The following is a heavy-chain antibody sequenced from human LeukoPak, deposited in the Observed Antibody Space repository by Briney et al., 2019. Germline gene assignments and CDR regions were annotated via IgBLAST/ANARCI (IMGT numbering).Heavy chain of an antibody. Sequence: GGSLRLSCAASGFTFSSYEMNWVRQAPGKGLEWVSYISSSGSTIYYADSVKGRFTISRDNAKNSLYLQMNSLRAEDTAAYYCARLPQFLTWIQLWLPGYWGQGTLVTVSS. CDR1: GFTFSSYE. V-gene: IGHV3-48*03. D-gene: IGHD5-18*01. CDR3: ARLPQFLTWIQLWLPGY. J-gene: IGHJ4*02. CDR2: ISSSGSTI.